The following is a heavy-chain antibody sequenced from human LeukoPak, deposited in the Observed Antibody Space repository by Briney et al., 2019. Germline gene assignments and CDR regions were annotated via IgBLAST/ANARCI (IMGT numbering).Heavy chain of an antibody. CDR3: AKDGYCSSTSCSWGFGMDV. D-gene: IGHD2-2*03. CDR1: GFTFSSYA. V-gene: IGHV3-23*01. CDR2: NSGSAGST. J-gene: IGHJ6*02. Sequence: GGSLTLSCAASGFTFSSYAMSWVRQAPGKGLGWVSANSGSAGSTYYADSVKGRFTISRDNSKNTLYLQMNILRAEDTAVYYCAKDGYCSSTSCSWGFGMDVWGQGTTVTVSS.